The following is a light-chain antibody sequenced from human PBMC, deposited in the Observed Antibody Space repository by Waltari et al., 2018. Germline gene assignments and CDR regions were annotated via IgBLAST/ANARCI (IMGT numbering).Light chain of an antibody. CDR2: KAS. CDR1: QSISSG. J-gene: IGKJ1*01. CDR3: QQYNSYSRA. Sequence: DIQMTQSPSTLSASVGDRVTITCRASQSISSGLAWYQQKPGKAPKLLIYKASSLESGVPSRFSSSGSGTEFTLTISSLQPDDFATYYCQQYNSYSRAFGQGTKVEIK. V-gene: IGKV1-5*03.